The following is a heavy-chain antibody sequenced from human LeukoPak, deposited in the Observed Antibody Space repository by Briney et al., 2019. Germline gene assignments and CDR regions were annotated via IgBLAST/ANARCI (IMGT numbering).Heavy chain of an antibody. D-gene: IGHD6-13*01. Sequence: ASVKVSCKASGYTFTSYDINWVRQATGQGLEWMGWMNPNSGNTGYAQKFQGRVTMTRNTSISTAYMELSSLRSEDTAVYYCARVRGDKYSSSWYLYFQHWGQGTLVTVSS. J-gene: IGHJ1*01. CDR2: MNPNSGNT. CDR1: GYTFTSYD. V-gene: IGHV1-8*01. CDR3: ARVRGDKYSSSWYLYFQH.